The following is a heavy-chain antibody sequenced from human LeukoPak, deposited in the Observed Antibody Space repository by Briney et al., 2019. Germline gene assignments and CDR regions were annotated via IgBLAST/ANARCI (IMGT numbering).Heavy chain of an antibody. CDR2: ISAYNGNT. V-gene: IGHV1-18*01. CDR1: GGTFSSYA. CDR3: ASCNYDFWSGYCESGPDY. D-gene: IGHD3-3*01. J-gene: IGHJ4*02. Sequence: ASVKVSCKASGGTFSSYAISWVRQAPGQGLEWMGWISAYNGNTNYAQKLQGRVTMTTDTSTSTAYMELRSLRSDDTAVYYCASCNYDFWSGYCESGPDYWGQGTLVTVSS.